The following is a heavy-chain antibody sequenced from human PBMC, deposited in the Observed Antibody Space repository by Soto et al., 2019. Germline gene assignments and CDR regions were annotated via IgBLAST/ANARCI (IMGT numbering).Heavy chain of an antibody. D-gene: IGHD6-13*01. CDR2: ISYDGSNK. CDR1: GFTFSSYG. CDR3: AKDLCYSSSWYTLPICGHYYYGMDV. Sequence: PGGSLRLSCAASGFTFSSYGMHWVRQAPGKGLEWVAVISYDGSNKYYADSVKGRFTISRDNSKNTLYLQMNSLRAEDTAVYYCAKDLCYSSSWYTLPICGHYYYGMDVWGQGTTVTVSS. J-gene: IGHJ6*02. V-gene: IGHV3-30*18.